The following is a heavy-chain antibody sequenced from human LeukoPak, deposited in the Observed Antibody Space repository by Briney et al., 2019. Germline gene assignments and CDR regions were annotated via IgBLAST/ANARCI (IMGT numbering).Heavy chain of an antibody. J-gene: IGHJ6*03. Sequence: GASVKVSCKASGYTFIGYYMHWVRQAPGQGLEWMGWISPNSGGTNYAQNFQARVTMTRNTSISTAYMELSGLRADDKAVYYCARTYMIRGDMDVWGEGTTVTVSS. CDR3: ARTYMIRGDMDV. CDR1: GYTFIGYY. CDR2: ISPNSGGT. D-gene: IGHD3-10*01. V-gene: IGHV1-2*02.